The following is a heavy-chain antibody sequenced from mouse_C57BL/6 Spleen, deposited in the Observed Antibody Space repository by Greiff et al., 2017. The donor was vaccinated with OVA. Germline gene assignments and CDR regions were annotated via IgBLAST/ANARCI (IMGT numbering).Heavy chain of an antibody. CDR3: ARHEGGPDYYGSSDPWYSDV. CDR1: GYTFTEYT. CDR2: FYPGSGSI. J-gene: IGHJ1*03. D-gene: IGHD1-1*01. V-gene: IGHV1-62-2*01. Sequence: QVQLQQSGAELVKPGASVKLSCKASGYTFTEYTIHWVKQRSGQGLEWIGWFYPGSGSIKYNEKFKDKATLTADKSSSTVYMELSRLTSEDSAVYFSARHEGGPDYYGSSDPWYSDVSGTGSTRTASS.